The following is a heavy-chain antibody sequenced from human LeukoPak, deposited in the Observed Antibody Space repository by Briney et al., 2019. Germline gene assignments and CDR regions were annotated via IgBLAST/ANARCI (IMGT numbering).Heavy chain of an antibody. V-gene: IGHV4-4*07. J-gene: IGHJ3*02. CDR1: GGSISSYY. CDR3: AKELDSPDNSGQTVGVVAFDI. D-gene: IGHD3-22*01. Sequence: SETLSLTCTVSGGSISSYYWSWIRQPAGKGLEWIGRIYTSGSTNYNPSLKSRVTMSVDTSKNQFSLKLSSVTAADTAVYYCAKELDSPDNSGQTVGVVAFDIWGQGTMVTVSS. CDR2: IYTSGST.